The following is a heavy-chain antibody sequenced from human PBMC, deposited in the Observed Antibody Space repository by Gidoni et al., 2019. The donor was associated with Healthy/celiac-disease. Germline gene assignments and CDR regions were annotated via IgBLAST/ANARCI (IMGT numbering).Heavy chain of an antibody. CDR1: GFPFRSYS. V-gene: IGHV3-21*01. J-gene: IGHJ4*02. CDR2: ISSSSSYI. D-gene: IGHD3-10*01. CDR3: ARDSYYGSGSHLPDY. Sequence: EVQLVESGGGLVKPGGSLRLSCAASGFPFRSYSMNWVRQAPGKGLEWVSSISSSSSYIYYADSVKGRFTISRDNAKNSLYLQMNSLRAEDTAVYYCARDSYYGSGSHLPDYWGQGTLVTVSS.